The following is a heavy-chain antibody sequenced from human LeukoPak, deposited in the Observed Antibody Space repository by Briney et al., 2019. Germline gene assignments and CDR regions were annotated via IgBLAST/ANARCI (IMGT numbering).Heavy chain of an antibody. Sequence: PGGSLRLSCAASGFTFGDYAMHWVRQAPGKGLEWVSGISWNSGSIGYADSVKGRFTISRDNAKNSLYLQMNSLRAEDMALYYCAKDLSYDFWSGYYDYWGQGTLVTVSS. CDR2: ISWNSGSI. J-gene: IGHJ4*02. CDR3: AKDLSYDFWSGYYDY. D-gene: IGHD3-3*01. CDR1: GFTFGDYA. V-gene: IGHV3-9*03.